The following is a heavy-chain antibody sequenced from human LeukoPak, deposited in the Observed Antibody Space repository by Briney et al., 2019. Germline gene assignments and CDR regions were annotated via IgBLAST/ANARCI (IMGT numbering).Heavy chain of an antibody. Sequence: ASVKVSCKASGYTFTSYDINWVRQATGQGLEWMGWMNPNSGNTGYAQKFQGRVTMTRNTSISTAYMELSSLRSEDTAVYYCARAFPPFYYGSGSGAFDIWGQGTMVTVSS. CDR2: MNPNSGNT. D-gene: IGHD3-10*01. J-gene: IGHJ3*02. CDR3: ARAFPPFYYGSGSGAFDI. CDR1: GYTFTSYD. V-gene: IGHV1-8*01.